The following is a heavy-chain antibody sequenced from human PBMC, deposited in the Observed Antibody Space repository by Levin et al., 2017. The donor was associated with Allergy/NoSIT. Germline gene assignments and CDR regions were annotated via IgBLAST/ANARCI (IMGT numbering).Heavy chain of an antibody. CDR3: ARGRPPVAVAGFDY. CDR1: GDSISSYS. D-gene: IGHD6-19*01. Sequence: RSQTLSLTCTVSGDSISSYSWNWIRQSPEKGLEWIGYMSYSGNTNYNPSLQSRVTISVDTSKNQLSLKLRSVTAADTAVYYCARGRPPVAVAGFDYWGQGTLVTVSS. J-gene: IGHJ4*02. V-gene: IGHV4-59*01. CDR2: MSYSGNT.